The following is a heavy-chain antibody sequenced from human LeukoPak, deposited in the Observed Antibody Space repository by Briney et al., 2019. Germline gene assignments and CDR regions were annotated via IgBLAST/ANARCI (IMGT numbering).Heavy chain of an antibody. Sequence: PGGSLRLSCTASGFTFSSYSMNWARQAPGKGLEWVSSINSDSRLMYYAESVKGRFTISRDNARNSLYLQMNSLRAEDTAVYYCIRDLFDDYSLDFWGQGALVTVSS. D-gene: IGHD3-16*01. V-gene: IGHV3-21*01. CDR3: IRDLFDDYSLDF. CDR1: GFTFSSYS. J-gene: IGHJ4*02. CDR2: INSDSRLM.